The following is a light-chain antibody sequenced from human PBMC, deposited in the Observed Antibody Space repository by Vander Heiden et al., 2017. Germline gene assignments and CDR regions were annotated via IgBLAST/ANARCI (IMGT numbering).Light chain of an antibody. CDR1: TSDVVAHNY. CDR3: SSHAGSNNYA. CDR2: EDT. J-gene: IGLJ1*01. V-gene: IGLV2-8*01. Sequence: QSALTQPPSASGSPGHSVTVSCTGTTSDVVAHNYVSWYQQHPGKAPKLIIYEDTRRPSGVPDRFSASKSGDTASLTVSGLQAEDEADYYCSSHAGSNNYAFGTGTKVTVL.